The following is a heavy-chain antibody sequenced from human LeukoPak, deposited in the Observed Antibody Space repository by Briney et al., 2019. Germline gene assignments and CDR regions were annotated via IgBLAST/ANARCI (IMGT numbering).Heavy chain of an antibody. CDR2: ISGSGGST. CDR3: AKDFVIDIYY. J-gene: IGHJ4*02. Sequence: GGSLRLSCAASGFTFSNYAMTWVRQAPGKGLEWVSAISGSGGSTYYADSVKGRFTISRDNSKNTLYLQMNSLRAEDTAVYYCAKDFVIDIYYWGQGTLDTVSS. CDR1: GFTFSNYA. V-gene: IGHV3-23*01. D-gene: IGHD2-21*01.